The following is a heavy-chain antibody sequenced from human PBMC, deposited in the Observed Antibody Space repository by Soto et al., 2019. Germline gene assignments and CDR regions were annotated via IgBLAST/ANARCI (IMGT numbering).Heavy chain of an antibody. V-gene: IGHV3-23*01. Sequence: GESLSPSCSASGFSFNKFAMSWVRPAPGKGLEWVSALGSRGDNTYYADSMKGRFTISRDNSKNTLYLERNSRRAEDTAIYYCAKRILDFYDNSGRPYYYYGRDGWGPGTAV. CDR3: AKRILDFYDNSGRPYYYYGRDG. CDR2: LGSRGDNT. J-gene: IGHJ6*02. CDR1: GFSFNKFA. D-gene: IGHD3-22*01.